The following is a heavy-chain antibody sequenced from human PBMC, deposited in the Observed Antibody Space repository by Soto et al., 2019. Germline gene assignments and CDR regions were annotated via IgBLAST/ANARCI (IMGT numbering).Heavy chain of an antibody. Sequence: GGSLRLSCAASGFTFSSYEMNWVRQAPGKGLEWVSYISSSGSTIYYADSVKGRFTISRDNAKNSLYLQMNSLRAEDTAVYYCARDSSIAAAGYALDIWGQGTMVTVSS. V-gene: IGHV3-48*03. D-gene: IGHD6-13*01. CDR2: ISSSGSTI. CDR3: ARDSSIAAAGYALDI. J-gene: IGHJ3*02. CDR1: GFTFSSYE.